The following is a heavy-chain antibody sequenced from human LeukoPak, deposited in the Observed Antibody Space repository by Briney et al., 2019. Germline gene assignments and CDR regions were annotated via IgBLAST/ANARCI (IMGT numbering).Heavy chain of an antibody. CDR1: GGIFSSYT. CDR2: IIPILGIA. CDR3: ARDLPPYYFDY. J-gene: IGHJ4*02. Sequence: SVKVSCKASGGIFSSYTISWVRQAPGQGLEWMGRIIPILGIANYAQKFQGRVTITADKSTSTAYMDLSSLRSEDTAVYYCARDLPPYYFDYWGQGTLVTVSS. V-gene: IGHV1-69*04.